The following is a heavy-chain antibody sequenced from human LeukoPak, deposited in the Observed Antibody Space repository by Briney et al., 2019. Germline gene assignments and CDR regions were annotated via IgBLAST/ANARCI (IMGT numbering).Heavy chain of an antibody. CDR3: VRESDVWSGPGIGRPLDV. Sequence: GGSLRLSCLASGFSFSNSWMTWVRQAPGRGLEWVANIKEDGSDKQYVDSVRGRFTISRDNAKNSVSLQMDGLRAEDTAVYHCVRESDVWSGPGIGRPLDVWGKGTTVTVSS. V-gene: IGHV3-7*01. J-gene: IGHJ6*04. CDR2: IKEDGSDK. CDR1: GFSFSNSW. D-gene: IGHD3-3*01.